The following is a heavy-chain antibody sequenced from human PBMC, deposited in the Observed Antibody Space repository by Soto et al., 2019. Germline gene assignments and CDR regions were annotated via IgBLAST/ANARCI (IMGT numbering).Heavy chain of an antibody. CDR1: GGTFSSYA. CDR2: IIPIFGTA. J-gene: IGHJ6*02. Sequence: QVQLVQSGAEVKKPGSSVKVSCKASGGTFSSYAISWVRHAPGQGLEWMGGIIPIFGTANYAQKFQGRVTITADESTSTAYMELSSLRSEDTAVYYCARPHCSGGSCYSDYYYYGMDVWGQGTTVTVSS. D-gene: IGHD2-15*01. CDR3: ARPHCSGGSCYSDYYYYGMDV. V-gene: IGHV1-69*01.